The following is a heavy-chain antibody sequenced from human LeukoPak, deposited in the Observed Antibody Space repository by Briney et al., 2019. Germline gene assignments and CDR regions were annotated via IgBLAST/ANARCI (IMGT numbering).Heavy chain of an antibody. CDR3: AKDPGSMVRGFYMDV. J-gene: IGHJ6*03. Sequence: GGSLRLSCAASGFTFSSYAMHWVRQAPGKGLEWVAVISYDGSNKYYADSLKGRFTISRDNSKNTVYLQMNSLRPEDTALYYCAKDPGSMVRGFYMDVWGKGTTVTVTS. D-gene: IGHD3-10*01. CDR1: GFTFSSYA. V-gene: IGHV3-30-3*02. CDR2: ISYDGSNK.